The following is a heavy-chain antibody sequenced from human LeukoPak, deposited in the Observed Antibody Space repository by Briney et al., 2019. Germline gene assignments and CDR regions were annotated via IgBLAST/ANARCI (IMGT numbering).Heavy chain of an antibody. Sequence: PSETLSLTCTVSGGSISSYYWSWIRQPPGKGLEWIGYIYYSGSTYYNPSLKSRVTISVDTSKNQFSLKLSSVTAADTAVYYCARVSTDRRPYYYYMDVWGKGTTVTVSS. CDR2: IYYSGST. CDR3: ARVSTDRRPYYYYMDV. J-gene: IGHJ6*03. V-gene: IGHV4-59*08. D-gene: IGHD1-1*01. CDR1: GGSISSYY.